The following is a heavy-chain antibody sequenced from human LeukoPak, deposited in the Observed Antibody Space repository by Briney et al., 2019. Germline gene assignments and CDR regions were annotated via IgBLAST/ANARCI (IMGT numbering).Heavy chain of an antibody. Sequence: PSGTLSLTCDVSGGSIMTTNWWSWVRQPPNKGLEWIGEVHLSGATNYNPSLESRVTMSIDTSKNQFSLKLSSVTAADTAVYYCAREGGIAVAGLFDYWGQGTLVTVSS. CDR3: AREGGIAVAGLFDY. J-gene: IGHJ4*02. V-gene: IGHV4-4*02. CDR1: GGSIMTTNW. CDR2: VHLSGAT. D-gene: IGHD6-19*01.